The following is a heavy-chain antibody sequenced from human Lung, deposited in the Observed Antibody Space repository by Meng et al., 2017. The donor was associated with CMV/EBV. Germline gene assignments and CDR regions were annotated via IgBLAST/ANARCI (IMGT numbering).Heavy chain of an antibody. CDR1: GYTFTNYG. D-gene: IGHD1-26*01. V-gene: IGHV1-18*01. CDR3: ARVEVGITSGDY. Sequence: QAQLGQSGGELKKPGASVKVSCKASGYTFTNYGITWVRQAPGQGLEWMGWISAYNGNTNYAQTLQGRVTMTTDTSTSTAYMELGSLRSDDTAVYYCARVEVGITSGDYWGQGTLVTVSS. J-gene: IGHJ4*02. CDR2: ISAYNGNT.